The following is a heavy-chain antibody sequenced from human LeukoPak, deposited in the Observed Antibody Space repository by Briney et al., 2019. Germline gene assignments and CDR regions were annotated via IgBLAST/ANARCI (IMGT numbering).Heavy chain of an antibody. V-gene: IGHV4-61*02. CDR1: GGSISSGSYY. J-gene: IGHJ3*02. Sequence: PSETLSLTCTVSGGSISSGSYYWSWIRQPAGKGLEWIGRIYTSGSTNYNPSLKSRVTISVDTSKNQFSLKLSSVTAADTAVYYCARTVFYDFWSGYLDDAFDIWGQGTMVTVSS. CDR2: IYTSGST. D-gene: IGHD3-3*01. CDR3: ARTVFYDFWSGYLDDAFDI.